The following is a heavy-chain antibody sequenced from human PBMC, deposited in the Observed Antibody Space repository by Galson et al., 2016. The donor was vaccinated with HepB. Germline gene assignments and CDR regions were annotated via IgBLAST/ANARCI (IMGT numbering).Heavy chain of an antibody. CDR3: VYDYCSGGGPYSFALDV. Sequence: SLRLSCAASGFTFSSYGMHWVRQAPGKGLEWVAVIWYDGTNKYYADSVRGRFTISRDNSEDTLFLQMNSLRAEDTAVYYCVYDYCSGGGPYSFALDVWGQGTTVTVSS. CDR1: GFTFSSYG. J-gene: IGHJ6*02. D-gene: IGHD3-10*01. CDR2: IWYDGTNK. V-gene: IGHV3-33*01.